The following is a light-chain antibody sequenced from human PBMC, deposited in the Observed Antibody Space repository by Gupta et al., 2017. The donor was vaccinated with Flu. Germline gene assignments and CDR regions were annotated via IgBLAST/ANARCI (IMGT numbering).Light chain of an antibody. CDR1: EDFKNF. J-gene: IGKJ3*01. V-gene: IGKV3-11*02. CDR3: QQRNNFPFT. CDR2: DTS. Sequence: EIVLTQSPATLSLSPGERATLSCRASEDFKNFLAWYQQKPGQPPRLLIYDTSNRATGIPPRFSGSGSGRDFTLTISSLEPEDFAVYYCQQRNNFPFTFGPGTKVDMK.